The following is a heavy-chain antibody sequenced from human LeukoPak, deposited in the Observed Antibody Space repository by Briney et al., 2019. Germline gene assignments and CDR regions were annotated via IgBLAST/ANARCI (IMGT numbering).Heavy chain of an antibody. D-gene: IGHD3-22*01. Sequence: GGSLRLSCAASGFTFSVYYMSWIRQAPGKGLEWVSYISSSSSTIYYADSVKGRFTISRDNAKNSLYLQMNSLRAEDTAVYYCASAAWYYDSSGYFPPWGQGTLVTASS. V-gene: IGHV3-11*04. CDR1: GFTFSVYY. CDR3: ASAAWYYDSSGYFPP. J-gene: IGHJ5*02. CDR2: ISSSSSTI.